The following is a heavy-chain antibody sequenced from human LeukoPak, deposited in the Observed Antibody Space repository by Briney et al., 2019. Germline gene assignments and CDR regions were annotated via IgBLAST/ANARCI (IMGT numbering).Heavy chain of an antibody. Sequence: GASVKVSSKASGGTFSSYAISWVRQAPGQGLEWMGGIIPIFGTANYAQKFQGRVTITADESTSTAYMELSSLRSEDTAVYYCARDLESQEYYYDSSGYYTFGYWGQGTLVTVSS. D-gene: IGHD3-22*01. CDR1: GGTFSSYA. J-gene: IGHJ4*02. V-gene: IGHV1-69*13. CDR2: IIPIFGTA. CDR3: ARDLESQEYYYDSSGYYTFGY.